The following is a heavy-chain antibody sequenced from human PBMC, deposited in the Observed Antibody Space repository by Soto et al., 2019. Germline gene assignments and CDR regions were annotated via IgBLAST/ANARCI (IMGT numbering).Heavy chain of an antibody. Sequence: SETLSLTCAVYGGSFSGYYWSWIRQPPGKGLEWIGEINHSGSTNYNPSLKSRVTISVDTSKNQFSLKLSSVTAADTAVYYCARADQAWGSSWYYWGQGTLVTVSS. CDR3: ARADQAWGSSWYY. D-gene: IGHD6-13*01. CDR1: GGSFSGYY. V-gene: IGHV4-34*01. CDR2: INHSGST. J-gene: IGHJ4*02.